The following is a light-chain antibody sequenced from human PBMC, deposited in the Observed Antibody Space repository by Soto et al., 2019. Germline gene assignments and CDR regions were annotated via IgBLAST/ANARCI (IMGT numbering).Light chain of an antibody. CDR1: QSISSW. Sequence: DIQMTQSPSSSSASIGDRVTITCRASQSISSWLAWYQQKPGKAPKLLIYKASSLESGVPSRFSGSGSGTEFTLTISSLQPDDFATYYCQQYNSVSLLTFGGGTKVDIK. CDR3: QQYNSVSLLT. J-gene: IGKJ4*01. CDR2: KAS. V-gene: IGKV1-5*03.